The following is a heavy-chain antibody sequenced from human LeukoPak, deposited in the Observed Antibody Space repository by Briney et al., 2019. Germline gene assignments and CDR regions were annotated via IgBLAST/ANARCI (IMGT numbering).Heavy chain of an antibody. V-gene: IGHV3-7*04. J-gene: IGHJ4*02. CDR1: GFTFTSYW. CDR3: ARDKLTGPTLLDY. Sequence: GGSLRLSCATSGFTFTSYWMSWVRQAPGRGLEWVANMNQDGSEIYYVGSVKGRFTISRDNAKNSLYLQMNSLRGEDTAVCYCARDKLTGPTLLDYWGRGTLVTVSS. CDR2: MNQDGSEI. D-gene: IGHD1-7*01.